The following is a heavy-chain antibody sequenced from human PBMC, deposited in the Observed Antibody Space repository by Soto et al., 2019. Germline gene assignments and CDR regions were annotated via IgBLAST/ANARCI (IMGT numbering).Heavy chain of an antibody. CDR1: CGSISSYY. CDR3: ARSRYGDYGDFDY. J-gene: IGHJ4*02. CDR2: IYYSGST. V-gene: IGHV4-59*01. Sequence: SETLSLTCTVSCGSISSYYRSWIRQPAWKGLEWIGYIYYSGSTNYNPSPKSRVTISVDTSKNQFSLKLSSVTDADTAVYYCARSRYGDYGDFDYWGQGTLVTVAS. D-gene: IGHD4-17*01.